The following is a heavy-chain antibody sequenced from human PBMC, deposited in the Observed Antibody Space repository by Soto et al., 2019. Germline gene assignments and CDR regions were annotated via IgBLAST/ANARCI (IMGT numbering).Heavy chain of an antibody. CDR1: GSPFD. CDR3: AGGPTHGAFDL. J-gene: IGHJ3*01. CDR2: IVPDGRNQ. Sequence: QVQLVEFGGGVVQPGRSLRLSCVASGSPFDVHWVRQAPGKGPEWVAHIVPDGRNQYWADAVKGRFTGSRDNAKNTVYRQMTSLRTEDPAVYYCAGGPTHGAFDLWGQGAMGTVSS. V-gene: IGHV3-30-3*01.